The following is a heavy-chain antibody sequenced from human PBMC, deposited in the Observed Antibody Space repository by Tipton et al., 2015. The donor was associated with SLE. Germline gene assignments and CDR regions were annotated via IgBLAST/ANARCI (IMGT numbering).Heavy chain of an antibody. D-gene: IGHD4-11*01. Sequence: SLRLSCAASGFTFSSYWMSWVRQAPGKGLEWVANIKQDGSEKYYVDSVKGRFTISRDNSKNTLYLQMNSLRAEDTAVYYCAKASATNDYSDYYYDAFDIWGQGTMVTVSS. CDR2: IKQDGSEK. CDR1: GFTFSSYW. J-gene: IGHJ3*02. V-gene: IGHV3-7*01. CDR3: AKASATNDYSDYYYDAFDI.